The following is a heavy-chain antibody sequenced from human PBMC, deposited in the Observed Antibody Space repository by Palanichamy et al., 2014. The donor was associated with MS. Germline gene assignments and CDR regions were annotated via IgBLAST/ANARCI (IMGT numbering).Heavy chain of an antibody. Sequence: LVQSGAEVKKPGASVKVSCKASGYTFTSYGISWVRQAPGQGREWMGWISAYNGNTNYAQKLQGRVTMTTDTSTSTAYMELRSLRSDDTAVYYCARDSGVVPAAIYYYYGMDVWGQGTTVTVSS. J-gene: IGHJ6*02. CDR2: ISAYNGNT. D-gene: IGHD2-2*01. V-gene: IGHV1-18*01. CDR1: GYTFTSYG. CDR3: ARDSGVVPAAIYYYYGMDV.